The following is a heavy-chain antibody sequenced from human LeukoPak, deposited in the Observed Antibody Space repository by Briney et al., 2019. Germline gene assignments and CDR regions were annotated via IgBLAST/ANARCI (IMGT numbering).Heavy chain of an antibody. CDR1: GYSISSGYY. J-gene: IGHJ5*02. D-gene: IGHD3-16*01. CDR3: ARDRRETMITFGGVMTAGWFDP. V-gene: IGHV3-53*01. CDR2: IYSGGST. Sequence: ETLSLTCTVSGYSISSGYYWGWIRQPPGKGLEWVSVIYSGGSTYYADSVKGRFTISRDNSKNTLYLQMNSLRAEDTAVYYCARDRRETMITFGGVMTAGWFDPWGQGTLVTVSS.